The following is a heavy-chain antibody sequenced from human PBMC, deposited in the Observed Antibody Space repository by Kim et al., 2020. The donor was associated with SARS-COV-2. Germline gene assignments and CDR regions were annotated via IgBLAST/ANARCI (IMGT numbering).Heavy chain of an antibody. CDR2: IIPIFGTA. CDR1: GGTFSSYA. Sequence: SVKVSCKASGGTFSSYAISWVRQAPGQGLEWMGGIIPIFGTANYAQKFQGRVTITADESTSTAYMELSSLRSEDTAVYYCAREQRPIGPQEFSSGWYSWGQGTLVTVSS. D-gene: IGHD6-19*01. V-gene: IGHV1-69*13. CDR3: AREQRPIGPQEFSSGWYS. J-gene: IGHJ4*02.